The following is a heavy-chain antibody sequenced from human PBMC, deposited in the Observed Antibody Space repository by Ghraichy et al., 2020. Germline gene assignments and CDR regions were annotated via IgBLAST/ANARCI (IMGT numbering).Heavy chain of an antibody. CDR2: IAYDGGNP. V-gene: IGHV3-30*18. CDR3: AKERALHTIHYSMDV. CDR1: GFTFSTYG. D-gene: IGHD3-3*01. J-gene: IGHJ6*02. Sequence: LSLTCAASGFTFSTYGMHWFRQAPGKGLEWVAVIAYDGGNPFYADSVKGRLTISRDNSRDTLYLQMNSLRAEDTAVYYCAKERALHTIHYSMDVWGQGTTVTVSS.